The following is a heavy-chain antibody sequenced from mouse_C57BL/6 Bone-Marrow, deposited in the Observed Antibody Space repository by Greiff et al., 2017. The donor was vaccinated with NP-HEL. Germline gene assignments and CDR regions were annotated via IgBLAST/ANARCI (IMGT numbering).Heavy chain of an antibody. V-gene: IGHV5-6*02. CDR1: GFTFSSYG. D-gene: IGHD2-5*01. Sequence: DVKLQESGGDLVKPGGSLKLSCAASGFTFSSYGMSWVRQTPDKRLEWVATISSGGSYTYYPDSVKGRFTISRDNDKNTLYLQMSSLKSEDTAMYYCANSNYAMDYWGQGTSVTVSA. J-gene: IGHJ4*01. CDR2: ISSGGSYT. CDR3: ANSNYAMDY.